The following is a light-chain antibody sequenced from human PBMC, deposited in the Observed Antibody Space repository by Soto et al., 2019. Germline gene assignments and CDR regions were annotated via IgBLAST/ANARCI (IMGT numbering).Light chain of an antibody. Sequence: DIQMTQSPSSLSASVGVRVTLTCRASQSISSYLNWYQQKPGKAPNLLIYAASSLQSGGPSRFGGSGSGTDFTLTISSLQPEDFATYYCQQSYSIPLTFGGGTKVDIK. CDR2: AAS. CDR1: QSISSY. CDR3: QQSYSIPLT. V-gene: IGKV1-39*01. J-gene: IGKJ4*01.